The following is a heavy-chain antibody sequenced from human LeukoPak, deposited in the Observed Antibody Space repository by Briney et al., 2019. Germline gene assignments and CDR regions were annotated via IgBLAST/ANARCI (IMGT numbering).Heavy chain of an antibody. CDR3: TRGSASGSYRAD. J-gene: IGHJ4*02. V-gene: IGHV1-8*01. D-gene: IGHD3-10*01. CDR2: MNPNTGNT. CDR1: GYTFTDHD. Sequence: GASVKVSCKASGYTFTDHDINWVRQASEQGLEWMGWMNPNTGNTGYAQNFQGRISMTRDTSITTAYMELNILTSDDTAVYFCTRGSASGSYRADWGQGTLVTVSS.